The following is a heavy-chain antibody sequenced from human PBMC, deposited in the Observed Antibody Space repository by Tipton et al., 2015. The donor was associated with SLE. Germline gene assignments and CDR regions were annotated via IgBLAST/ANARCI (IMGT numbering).Heavy chain of an antibody. CDR2: IYYSGGT. D-gene: IGHD3-22*01. CDR3: ARTTYYYDSSGYYPDY. J-gene: IGHJ4*02. Sequence: TLSLTCTVSGGSISSYYWSWIRQPPGKGLEWIGYIYYSGGTNYNPSLKSRVTISVDTSKNQFSLKLSSVTAADTAVYYCARTTYYYDSSGYYPDYWGQGTLVTVSP. V-gene: IGHV4-59*08. CDR1: GGSISSYY.